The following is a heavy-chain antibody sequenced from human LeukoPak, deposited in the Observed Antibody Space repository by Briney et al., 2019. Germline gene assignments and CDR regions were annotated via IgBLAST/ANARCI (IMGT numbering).Heavy chain of an antibody. V-gene: IGHV3-7*01. CDR2: IKQDGSEK. CDR3: AELGITMIGGV. J-gene: IGHJ6*04. D-gene: IGHD3-10*02. Sequence: GGSLRLSCAASGFTFSSYWMRWVRQSPGKGLEWVANIKQDGSEKYYVDSVKGRFTISRDNAKNSLYLQMNSLRAEDTAVYYCAELGITMIGGVWGKGTTVTISS. CDR1: GFTFSSYW.